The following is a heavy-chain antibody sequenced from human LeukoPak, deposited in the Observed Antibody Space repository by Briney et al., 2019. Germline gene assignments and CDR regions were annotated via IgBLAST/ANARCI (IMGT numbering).Heavy chain of an antibody. CDR1: GFTFSSYA. CDR2: ISGGGTGT. CDR3: AKDLLPIWFGTSASFDY. D-gene: IGHD3-10*01. V-gene: IGHV3-23*01. J-gene: IGHJ4*02. Sequence: PGGSLRLSCATSGFTFSSYAMSWVRQAPGKGLEWVSAISGGGTGTYYADSVKGRFTISRDNSRNTLYLQMNSLRADDTAVYYCAKDLLPIWFGTSASFDYWGQGTLVTVSS.